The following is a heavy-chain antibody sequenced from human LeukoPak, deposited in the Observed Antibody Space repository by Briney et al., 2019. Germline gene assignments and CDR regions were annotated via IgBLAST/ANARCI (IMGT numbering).Heavy chain of an antibody. CDR3: ARDQYDTWSRRGNFDS. Sequence: GGSLRLSCEGSAFIFSGHWMNWVRQTPGKGLEWVASIKEDGSERQYVDSVKGRFSISRDNTKGSLFLQLNSLRAEDTAVYYCARDQYDTWSRRGNFDSWGQGTLVIVSS. CDR1: AFIFSGHW. J-gene: IGHJ4*02. V-gene: IGHV3-7*03. CDR2: IKEDGSER. D-gene: IGHD3-3*01.